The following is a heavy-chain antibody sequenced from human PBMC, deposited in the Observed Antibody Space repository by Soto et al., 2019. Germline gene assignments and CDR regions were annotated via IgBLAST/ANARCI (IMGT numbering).Heavy chain of an antibody. CDR2: INHSGST. Sequence: SETLSLTCAVYGGSFSGYYWSWIRQPPGKGLEWIGEINHSGSTNYNPSLKSRVTISVDTSKNQFSLKLSSVTAADTPVYYCARGATVTTPTPKYYYYYGMDVWGQGTTVTVS. J-gene: IGHJ6*02. D-gene: IGHD4-17*01. V-gene: IGHV4-34*01. CDR3: ARGATVTTPTPKYYYYYGMDV. CDR1: GGSFSGYY.